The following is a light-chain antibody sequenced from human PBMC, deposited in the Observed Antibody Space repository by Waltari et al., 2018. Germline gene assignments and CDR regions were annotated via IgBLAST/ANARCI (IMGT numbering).Light chain of an antibody. J-gene: IGLJ2*01. V-gene: IGLV2-14*03. CDR3: SSYISSSTLEL. CDR1: SSDVGGYNY. Sequence: QSALTQAAPVSGSPGQSITISCTGSSSDVGGYNYVSWYQKNPGKAPKLIIYDVSNRPVVVSNRFAGSKSGNTASLTISGLQAEDEADYYCSSYISSSTLELFGGGTSLTVL. CDR2: DVS.